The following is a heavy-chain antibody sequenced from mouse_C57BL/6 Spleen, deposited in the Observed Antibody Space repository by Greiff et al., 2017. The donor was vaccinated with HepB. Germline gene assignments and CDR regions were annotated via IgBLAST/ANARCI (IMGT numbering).Heavy chain of an antibody. D-gene: IGHD1-1*01. Sequence: QVQLQQPGAELVRPGSSVKLSCKASGYTFTSYWMHWVKQRPIQGLEWIGNIDPSDSETHYNQKFKDKATLTVDKSSSTAYMQLSSLTSEESAVYYCARNYGSSWFAYWGAGTLVTVSA. CDR2: IDPSDSET. CDR1: GYTFTSYW. V-gene: IGHV1-52*01. J-gene: IGHJ3*01. CDR3: ARNYGSSWFAY.